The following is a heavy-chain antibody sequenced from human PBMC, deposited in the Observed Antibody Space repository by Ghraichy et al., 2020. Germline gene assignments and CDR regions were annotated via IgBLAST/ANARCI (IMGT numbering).Heavy chain of an antibody. J-gene: IGHJ6*03. V-gene: IGHV1-69*13. CDR2: IIPIFGTA. CDR1: GGTFSSYA. Sequence: SVKVSCKASGGTFSSYAISWVRQAPGQGLEWMGGIIPIFGTANYAQKFQGRVTITADESTSTAYMELSSLRSEDTAVYYCATALDILEWLYREPYYYYMDVWGKGTTVTVSS. CDR3: ATALDILEWLYREPYYYYMDV. D-gene: IGHD3-3*01.